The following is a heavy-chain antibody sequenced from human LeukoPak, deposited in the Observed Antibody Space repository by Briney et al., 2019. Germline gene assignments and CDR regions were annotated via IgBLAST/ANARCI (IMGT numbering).Heavy chain of an antibody. CDR2: IIPILGIA. J-gene: IGHJ6*02. Sequence: ASVKVSCKASGGTFSSYAIGWVRQAPGQGLEWMGRIIPILGIANYAQKFQGRVTITADKSTSTAYMELSSLRSEDTAVYYCATTAGGYDYYYYYGMDVWGQGTTVTVSS. CDR3: ATTAGGYDYYYYYGMDV. D-gene: IGHD5-12*01. V-gene: IGHV1-69*04. CDR1: GGTFSSYA.